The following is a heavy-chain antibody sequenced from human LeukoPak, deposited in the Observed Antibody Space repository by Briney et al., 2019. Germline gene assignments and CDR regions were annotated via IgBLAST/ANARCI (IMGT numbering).Heavy chain of an antibody. Sequence: SETLSLTCAVYGGSFSNYYWGWIRQSPARGLEWIGEVNHRGTTNYSPSLKSRVTISVDSSKNQFSLKMTSVTAADTAVYYCTREWRRGYYSDYWGQGILVTVSS. CDR2: VNHRGTT. CDR3: TREWRRGYYSDY. D-gene: IGHD3-3*01. J-gene: IGHJ4*02. CDR1: GGSFSNYY. V-gene: IGHV4-34*01.